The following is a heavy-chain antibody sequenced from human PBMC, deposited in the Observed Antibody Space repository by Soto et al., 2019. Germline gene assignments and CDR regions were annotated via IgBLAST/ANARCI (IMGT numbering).Heavy chain of an antibody. D-gene: IGHD3-10*01. V-gene: IGHV3-21*06. CDR2: IDSSSSFI. J-gene: IGHJ4*02. CDR1: GFTFSSHA. Sequence: EVQLVESGGSQVKPGGSLRLSCAASGFTFSSHAMNWVRQAPGKGLEWISSIDSSSSFIYYADSVKGRFTISRDNAKNSVFLHMSSLRADDTAVYYCARDPLWFGEIGYFDYWGQGALVTVSS. CDR3: ARDPLWFGEIGYFDY.